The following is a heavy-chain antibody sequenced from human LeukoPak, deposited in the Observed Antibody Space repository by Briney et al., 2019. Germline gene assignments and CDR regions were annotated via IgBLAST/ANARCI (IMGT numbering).Heavy chain of an antibody. J-gene: IGHJ4*02. D-gene: IGHD6-19*01. Sequence: PGGSLRLSCAASGFTFSSYAMHWVRQAPGKGLEWVAVISYDGSNKYYADSVKGRFTISRDNSKNTPYLQMNSLRAEDTAVYYCARVRSSGWSFDYWGQGTLVTVSS. V-gene: IGHV3-30-3*01. CDR2: ISYDGSNK. CDR1: GFTFSSYA. CDR3: ARVRSSGWSFDY.